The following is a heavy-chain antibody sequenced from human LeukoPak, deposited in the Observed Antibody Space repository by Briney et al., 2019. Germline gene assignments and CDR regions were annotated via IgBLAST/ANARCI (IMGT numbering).Heavy chain of an antibody. CDR1: GFTFSSHG. CDR3: ARDLGYFDY. J-gene: IGHJ4*02. Sequence: GGSLRLSCAASGFTFSSHGMHWVRQAPGKGLEWVTFLWYDGSNKYYADSVKGRFTISRDNSKNTLYLQMNTLRAEDTAVYYCARDLGYFDYWGQGTLVTASS. V-gene: IGHV3-33*01. CDR2: LWYDGSNK.